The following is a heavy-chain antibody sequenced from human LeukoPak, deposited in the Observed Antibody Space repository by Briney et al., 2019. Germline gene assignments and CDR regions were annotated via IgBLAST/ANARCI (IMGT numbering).Heavy chain of an antibody. D-gene: IGHD1-26*01. V-gene: IGHV3-7*01. J-gene: IGHJ3*02. CDR2: IKQDGSEK. CDR1: GFTFSSYW. CDR3: ARGGSQRRDAFDI. Sequence: GGSLRLSCAAPGFTFSSYWMSWVRQAPGKGLEWVANIKQDGSEKYYVDSVKGRFTISRDNAKNSLYLQMNSLRAEDTAVYYCARGGSQRRDAFDIWGQGTMVTVSS.